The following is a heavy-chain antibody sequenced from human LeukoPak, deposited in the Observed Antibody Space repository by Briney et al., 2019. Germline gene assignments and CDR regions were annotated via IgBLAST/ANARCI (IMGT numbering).Heavy chain of an antibody. J-gene: IGHJ4*02. V-gene: IGHV4-59*08. D-gene: IGHD2-2*02. CDR2: IYYSGST. Sequence: SETLSLTCTVSGGSISSYYWSWIRQPPGKGLEWIGYIYYSGSTNYNPSLKSRVTISVDTSKNQFSLKLSSVTAADTAVYYCASAKHCSSTSCYTFSDYWGQGTLVTVSS. CDR1: GGSISSYY. CDR3: ASAKHCSSTSCYTFSDY.